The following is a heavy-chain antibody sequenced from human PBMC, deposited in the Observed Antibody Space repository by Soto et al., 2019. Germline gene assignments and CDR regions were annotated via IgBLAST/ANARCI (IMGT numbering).Heavy chain of an antibody. CDR2: INPSGSST. CDR1: RYTFSNYY. V-gene: IGHV1-46*01. CDR3: ARVGPLLAVAGTDYFDD. Sequence: ASVKVSCKASRYTFSNYYMHWVRQAPGQGLEWMGVINPSGSSTSYAQKFQGRVTMTRDTSTSTAYMELSTLKSEDTAVYYCARVGPLLAVAGTDYFDDWGQGTLVTVAS. D-gene: IGHD6-19*01. J-gene: IGHJ4*02.